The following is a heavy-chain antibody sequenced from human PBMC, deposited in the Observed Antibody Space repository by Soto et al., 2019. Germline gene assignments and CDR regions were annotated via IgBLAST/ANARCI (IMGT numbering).Heavy chain of an antibody. CDR2: LYSSGTT. V-gene: IGHV3-66*01. CDR3: ATSTGFPGFDY. J-gene: IGHJ4*02. Sequence: GGSLRLSCAASGFTVSSKYMTWVRRAPGKGLEWLSVLYSSGTTYYADSVKGRFTISRDDSMNTVYLQMNSLRGEDTAVYYCATSTGFPGFDYWGQGSLVTVSS. D-gene: IGHD2-2*01. CDR1: GFTVSSKY.